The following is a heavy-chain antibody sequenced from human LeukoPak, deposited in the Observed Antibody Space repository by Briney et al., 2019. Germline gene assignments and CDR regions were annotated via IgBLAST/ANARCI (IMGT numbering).Heavy chain of an antibody. CDR3: ASFNEMATGDAFDI. D-gene: IGHD5-24*01. CDR2: VIPIFGTA. CDR1: VGTFSSDA. Sequence: SVKVSCKASVGTFSSDAISWVRQAPGQGVVWMGRVIPIFGTANYAQKFPGRVTITKDEYKSTAYMELSSLRCEDTAVYYCASFNEMATGDAFDIWGQGTMVTVSS. V-gene: IGHV1-69*05. J-gene: IGHJ3*02.